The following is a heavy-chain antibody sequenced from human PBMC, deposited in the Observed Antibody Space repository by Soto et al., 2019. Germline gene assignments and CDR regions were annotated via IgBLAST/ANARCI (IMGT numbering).Heavy chain of an antibody. Sequence: QITLKESGPTRVQPTQTLTLTCTVSGVPFTTSGPGVNGIRQPPGKALERLALIYRDDDKGYTPSLKNRLTITKDISKNQVVLTISNMDPVDTATYFCARSTGGFGDLLQFDHWGQGTLVTVSS. V-gene: IGHV2-5*02. CDR3: ARSTGGFGDLLQFDH. CDR1: GVPFTTSGPG. J-gene: IGHJ4*02. D-gene: IGHD3-10*01. CDR2: IYRDDDK.